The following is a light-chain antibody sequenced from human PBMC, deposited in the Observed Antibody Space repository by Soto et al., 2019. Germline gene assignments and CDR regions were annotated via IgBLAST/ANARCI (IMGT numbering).Light chain of an antibody. V-gene: IGKV1-5*03. CDR2: QVS. Sequence: DIQMTQSPSTLSASVGDRVTITCRASQSISTWLAWYQQIPGKAPKVLMYQVSTLQSGAPSRFSGSGSGTEFAHTIYSLQPEDFATYYSQHYSSYSTFGQGTKVEIK. CDR1: QSISTW. J-gene: IGKJ1*01. CDR3: QHYSSYST.